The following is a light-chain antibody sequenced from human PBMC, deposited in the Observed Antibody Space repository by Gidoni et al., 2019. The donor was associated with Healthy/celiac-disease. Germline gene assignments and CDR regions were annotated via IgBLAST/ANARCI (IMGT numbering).Light chain of an antibody. Sequence: SVLTQPPSVSGAPGQRVTISCPGSSSNIGAGYDVPWYQPLPGTAPKLLIYGNSNRPSGVPDRFSGSKSGTSASLAITGLQAEDEADYYCQSYDSSLSGRVVFGGGTKLTVL. CDR1: SSNIGAGYD. J-gene: IGLJ2*01. CDR3: QSYDSSLSGRVV. CDR2: GNS. V-gene: IGLV1-40*01.